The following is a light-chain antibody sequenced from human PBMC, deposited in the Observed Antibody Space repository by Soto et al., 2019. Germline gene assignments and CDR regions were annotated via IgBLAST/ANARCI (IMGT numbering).Light chain of an antibody. CDR1: SSDVGGYDY. V-gene: IGLV2-14*01. CDR3: SSYRSNSYV. CDR2: AVT. Sequence: QSVLTQPASVSGSPGQSITISCTGTSSDVGGYDYVSWYQQHPGKGPKLIIYAVTNRPSGVSDRFSGSKSGNTASLTISGLQAEDEADYYCSSYRSNSYVFGTGTKLTVL. J-gene: IGLJ1*01.